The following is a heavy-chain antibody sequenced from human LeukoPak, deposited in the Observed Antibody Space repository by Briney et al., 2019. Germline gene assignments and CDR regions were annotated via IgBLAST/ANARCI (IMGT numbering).Heavy chain of an antibody. CDR3: ASGCSGGSYGIDY. CDR2: ITGSGTTI. J-gene: IGHJ4*02. Sequence: GGSLRLSCAASGFIFSDYSMNWVRQAPGQGLEWLSYITGSGTTIYYADSVRGRFTISRDNAKNSLYPQMNSLRDEDTAVYYCASGCSGGSYGIDYWGQGTLVIVSS. CDR1: GFIFSDYS. D-gene: IGHD2-15*01. V-gene: IGHV3-48*02.